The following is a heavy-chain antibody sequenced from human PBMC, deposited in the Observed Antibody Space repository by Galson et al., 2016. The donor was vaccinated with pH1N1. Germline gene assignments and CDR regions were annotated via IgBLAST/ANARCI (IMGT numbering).Heavy chain of an antibody. J-gene: IGHJ6*02. D-gene: IGHD1-26*01. Sequence: SLRLSCAASGFSFSSYAMHWVRQAPGKGLEYVSAISNNGGTTYYADPVKGRFTISRDNSKNTLYLQMGSLRAEDMAVYYCARSFAVGARSYYAMDVWGQGTTVSVSS. CDR2: ISNNGGTT. CDR1: GFSFSSYA. CDR3: ARSFAVGARSYYAMDV. V-gene: IGHV3-64*02.